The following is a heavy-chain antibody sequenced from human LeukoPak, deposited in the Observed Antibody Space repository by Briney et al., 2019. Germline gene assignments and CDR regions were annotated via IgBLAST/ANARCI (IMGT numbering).Heavy chain of an antibody. CDR3: ATGNYYDSRGYYTFGH. J-gene: IGHJ4*02. V-gene: IGHV3-74*01. D-gene: IGHD3-22*01. CDR2: INGDRSTT. Sequence: GGSLRLSCAASGFAFNKYWMHWVRQAPGKGLVWVSRINGDRSTTSYADSVKGGSTISRDNAKNTLYLQMSSLRAEDTAVYYCATGNYYDSRGYYTFGHWGQGTLVTVSS. CDR1: GFAFNKYW.